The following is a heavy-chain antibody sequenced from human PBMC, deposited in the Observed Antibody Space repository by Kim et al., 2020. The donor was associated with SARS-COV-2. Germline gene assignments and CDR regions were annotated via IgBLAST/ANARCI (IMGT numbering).Heavy chain of an antibody. CDR2: IYHSGTT. D-gene: IGHD6-13*01. CDR1: GGSFSGYY. J-gene: IGHJ5*02. V-gene: IGHV4-34*01. Sequence: SETLSITCAVYGGSFSGYYWSWIRQPPGKGLEWIGEIYHSGTTKYNPSLKSRVTISLDTAKNQFSLKLSSVTAADTAVYFCARSLDHAPSSFWVRFDPWG. CDR3: ARSLDHAPSSFWVRFDP.